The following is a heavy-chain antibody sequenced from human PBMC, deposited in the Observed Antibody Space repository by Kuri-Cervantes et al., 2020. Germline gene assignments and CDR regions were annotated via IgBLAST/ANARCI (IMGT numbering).Heavy chain of an antibody. J-gene: IGHJ6*02. V-gene: IGHV3-11*04. CDR2: ISSSGSTI. Sequence: GESLKISCAASGFTVSNNYMTWVRQAPGKGLEWVSYISSSGSTIYYADSVKGRFTISRDNAKNSLYLQMNSLRAEDTAVSYCARDEGYYDSSGYFYYYGMDVWGQGTTVTVSS. D-gene: IGHD3-22*01. CDR1: GFTVSNNY. CDR3: ARDEGYYDSSGYFYYYGMDV.